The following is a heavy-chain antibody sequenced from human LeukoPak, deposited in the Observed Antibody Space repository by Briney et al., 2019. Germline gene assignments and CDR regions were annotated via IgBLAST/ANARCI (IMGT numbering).Heavy chain of an antibody. Sequence: GGSLRLSCAASGFTFSSYAMHWVRQAPGKGLEWVAVISYDGSNKYYADSVKGRFTISRDNSKNTLYLQMNSLRAEDTAVYYCARAQSPGYYYYMDVWGKGTTVTVSS. V-gene: IGHV3-30*04. CDR3: ARAQSPGYYYYMDV. CDR2: ISYDGSNK. J-gene: IGHJ6*03. CDR1: GFTFSSYA.